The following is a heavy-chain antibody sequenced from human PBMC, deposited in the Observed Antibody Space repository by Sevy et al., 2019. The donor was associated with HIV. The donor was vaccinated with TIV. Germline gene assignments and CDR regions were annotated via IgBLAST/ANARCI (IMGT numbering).Heavy chain of an antibody. J-gene: IGHJ6*02. V-gene: IGHV1-69*13. D-gene: IGHD2-2*01. CDR1: GGTFSSYA. CDR2: IIPIFGTA. CDR3: ARDEDIVVVPAALYYYYGMDV. Sequence: ASVKVSCKASGGTFSSYAISWVRQAPGQGLEWMGGIIPIFGTANYAQKFQGRVTITGDESTSTAYMELSSLRSEDTAVEYCARDEDIVVVPAALYYYYGMDVWGQGTTVTVSS.